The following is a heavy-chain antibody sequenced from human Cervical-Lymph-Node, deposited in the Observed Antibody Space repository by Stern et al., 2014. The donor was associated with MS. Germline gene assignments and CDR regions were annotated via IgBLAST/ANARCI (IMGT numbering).Heavy chain of an antibody. CDR3: ARHRLATGYSNSYDGLDV. J-gene: IGHJ6*02. Sequence: QLQLQESGPRLVRPSETLSLICSVSGGSISSSNSYWGWIRQSPGKGLEWIGSIYESGTTFYNSSVESRVTISVAPSKTHSPLHLRPVTAADTAMYYCARHRLATGYSNSYDGLDVWGQGTTVTVSS. CDR1: GGSISSSNSY. V-gene: IGHV4-39*01. D-gene: IGHD6-13*01. CDR2: IYESGTT.